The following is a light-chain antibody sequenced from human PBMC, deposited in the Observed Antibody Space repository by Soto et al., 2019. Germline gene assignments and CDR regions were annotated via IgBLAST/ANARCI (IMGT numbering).Light chain of an antibody. CDR1: QGGGSH. CDR2: AAS. V-gene: IGKV1-9*01. J-gene: IGKJ5*01. CDR3: QQVNVYPST. Sequence: IQLTQSTSSLSASVGDRVTITCRASQGGGSHIAWYPQTPAEAPKLLIYAASTLQSGVPSRFSGSGSGTDFTLTISSLQPEDFATYYCQQVNVYPSTFGQGTRLEIK.